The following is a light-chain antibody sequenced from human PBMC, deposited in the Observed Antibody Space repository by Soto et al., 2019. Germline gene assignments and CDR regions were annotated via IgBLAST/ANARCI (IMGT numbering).Light chain of an antibody. CDR2: GNS. CDR3: QSYASSLSGSN. Sequence: QSALTQPPSVSGAPGQRVTISCTGTSSNIGAGYDVHWYQQLPGTAPKLLIYGNSNRPSGVPDRFSGSKSGTSASLAITGLQAEDEADYYCQSYASSLSGSNFGGGTKLTVL. CDR1: SSNIGAGYD. V-gene: IGLV1-40*01. J-gene: IGLJ2*01.